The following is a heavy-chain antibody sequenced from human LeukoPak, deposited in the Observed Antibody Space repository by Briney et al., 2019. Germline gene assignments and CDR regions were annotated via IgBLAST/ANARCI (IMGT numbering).Heavy chain of an antibody. CDR2: INSDGGGA. Sequence: GSLRLSCAASGITFGNNWMHWVRQGPGKGLVWISRINSDGGGAIYADSVKGRFTVSRDDAKNTLYLQMNSLRAEDTAVYYCARDVPHNWFDTWGQGTLVTVSS. CDR3: ARDVPHNWFDT. V-gene: IGHV3-74*01. J-gene: IGHJ5*02. CDR1: GITFGNNW.